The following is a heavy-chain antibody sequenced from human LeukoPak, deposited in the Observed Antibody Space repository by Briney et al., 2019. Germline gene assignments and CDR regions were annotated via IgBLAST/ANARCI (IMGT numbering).Heavy chain of an antibody. Sequence: GGSLRLSCVASGITFSSYAMTWVRQAPGKGLEWVSGISGSGGSTYYADSVKGRFTISRDNSKNTLYLQMNSLRAEDTAVYYCARDYAWDSYGLVLDSWGQGALVTVSS. V-gene: IGHV3-23*01. CDR2: ISGSGGST. D-gene: IGHD3-16*02. CDR1: GITFSSYA. CDR3: ARDYAWDSYGLVLDS. J-gene: IGHJ4*02.